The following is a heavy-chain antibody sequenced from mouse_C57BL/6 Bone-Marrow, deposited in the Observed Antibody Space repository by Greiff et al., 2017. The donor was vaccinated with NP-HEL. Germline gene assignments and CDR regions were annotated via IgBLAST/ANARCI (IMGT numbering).Heavy chain of an antibody. CDR3: ARRGSYYYGSSPFAY. CDR1: GYTFTSYG. CDR2: IYPRSGNT. D-gene: IGHD1-1*01. J-gene: IGHJ3*01. V-gene: IGHV1-81*01. Sequence: VKVVESGAELARPGASVKLSCKASGYTFTSYGISWVKQRTGQGLEWIGEIYPRSGNTYYNEKFKGKATLTADKSSSTAYMELRSLTSEDSAVYFCARRGSYYYGSSPFAYWGQGTLVTVSA.